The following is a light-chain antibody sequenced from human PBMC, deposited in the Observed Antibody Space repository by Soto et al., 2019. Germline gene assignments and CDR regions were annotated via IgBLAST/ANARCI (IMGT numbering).Light chain of an antibody. J-gene: IGKJ1*01. CDR3: QQYGSSPT. V-gene: IGKV3-20*01. Sequence: EIVLTQSPGNLSLSPGKRGTLSCRASQSVSSNNLAWYQQKPGQAPRLLIYGASFRATGIPDRFSGSGSGTDFSLTISRLEPEDFAVYYCQQYGSSPTFGRGTKVDIK. CDR2: GAS. CDR1: QSVSSNN.